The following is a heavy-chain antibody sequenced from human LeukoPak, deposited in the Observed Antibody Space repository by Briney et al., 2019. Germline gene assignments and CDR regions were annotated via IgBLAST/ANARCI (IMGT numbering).Heavy chain of an antibody. J-gene: IGHJ5*02. CDR1: GGSISSSNW. CDR2: IYHSGST. CDR3: AREAQYSSGWYVDP. Sequence: PSGTLSLTCAVSGGSISSSNWWRWVRQPPGKGPEWIGEIYHSGSTNYNPSLKSRVTISVDKSKNQFSLKLSSVTAADTAVYYCAREAQYSSGWYVDPWGQGTLVTVSS. D-gene: IGHD6-19*01. V-gene: IGHV4-4*02.